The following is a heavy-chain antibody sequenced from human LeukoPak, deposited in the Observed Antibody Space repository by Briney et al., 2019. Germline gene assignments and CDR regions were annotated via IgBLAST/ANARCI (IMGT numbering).Heavy chain of an antibody. Sequence: GASVKVSCKASGFTLTSSDINWVRQAAGQGLEWMGWINPNSGRTGYAQKFQGRVTMTANTSISTAYTELSSLRFDDTAVYYCARGRSGLAAAGTYDYWGQGTLITVSS. CDR3: ARGRSGLAAAGTYDY. CDR2: INPNSGRT. D-gene: IGHD6-13*01. J-gene: IGHJ4*02. CDR1: GFTLTSSD. V-gene: IGHV1-8*01.